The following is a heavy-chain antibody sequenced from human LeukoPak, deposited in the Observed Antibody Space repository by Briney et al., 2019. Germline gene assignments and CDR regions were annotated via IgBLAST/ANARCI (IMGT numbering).Heavy chain of an antibody. CDR1: GFTFSSYS. Sequence: GGSLRLSCAASGFTFSSYSMNWVRQAPGKGLEWVSSISSSSSYIYYAGSVKGRFTISRDNAKNSLYLQMNSLRAEDTAVYYCARDLGGYPHGHYYGMDVWGQGTTVTVSS. V-gene: IGHV3-21*01. J-gene: IGHJ6*02. CDR3: ARDLGGYPHGHYYGMDV. CDR2: ISSSSSYI. D-gene: IGHD3-16*02.